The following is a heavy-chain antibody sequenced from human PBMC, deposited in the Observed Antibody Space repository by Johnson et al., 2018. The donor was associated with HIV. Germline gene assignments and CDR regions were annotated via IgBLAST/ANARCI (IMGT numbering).Heavy chain of an antibody. CDR2: IWHDGSNT. J-gene: IGHJ3*02. CDR1: GFNFSSYA. V-gene: IGHV3-33*01. Sequence: QVQLVESGGGVVHPGGSLRLSCAASGFNFSSYAMHWVRQAPGKGLEWVAFIWHDGSNTYYADSVKGRFTISRDNAKNSLYLQMNSLRVEDTALYYCARDRARWSSGWYNDAFDIWGQGTMVTVSS. CDR3: ARDRARWSSGWYNDAFDI. D-gene: IGHD6-19*01.